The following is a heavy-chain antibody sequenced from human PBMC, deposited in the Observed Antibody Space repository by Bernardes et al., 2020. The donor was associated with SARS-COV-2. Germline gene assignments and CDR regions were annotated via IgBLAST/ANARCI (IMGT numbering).Heavy chain of an antibody. CDR3: AASHPYCTNGVCYYYGMDV. J-gene: IGHJ6*02. CDR1: GYTLAELS. CDR2: FDPEDGET. V-gene: IGHV1-24*01. D-gene: IGHD2-8*01. Sequence: APLKVACKVSGYTLAELSMHWVRQAPGKGLEWMGGFDPEDGETIYAQKFQGRVTMTEDTSTDIASMELSSLRSEDTAVYYCAASHPYCTNGVCYYYGMDVWGQGTTVTVSS.